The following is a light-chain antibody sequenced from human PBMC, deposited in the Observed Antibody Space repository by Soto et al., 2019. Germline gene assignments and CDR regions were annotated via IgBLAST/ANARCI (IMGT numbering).Light chain of an antibody. CDR1: SSNIGYNF. J-gene: IGLJ2*01. CDR2: RND. Sequence: QAVLTQPPSASGTPGQRVTISCSGSSSNIGYNFVYWYQQVPGTAPKLLIYRNDQRPSGVPDRFSGSKSGTSASLAISGLRSVDEADYYCAAWDDSLSVGVFGGGTKLTVL. V-gene: IGLV1-47*01. CDR3: AAWDDSLSVGV.